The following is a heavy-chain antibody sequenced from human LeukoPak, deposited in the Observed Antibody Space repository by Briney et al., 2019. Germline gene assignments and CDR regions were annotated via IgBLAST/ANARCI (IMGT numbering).Heavy chain of an antibody. Sequence: GGSLRLSCAASGFTFSSYWMSWVRQAPGKGLEWVANIKHDGSEKYYVDSVKGRFTISRDNAKNSLYLQMNSLRAEDTAVYYCARSHSLYYYDTSGPDAFDIWGKRTMVTVSS. CDR3: ARSHSLYYYDTSGPDAFDI. D-gene: IGHD3-22*01. CDR1: GFTFSSYW. CDR2: IKHDGSEK. J-gene: IGHJ3*02. V-gene: IGHV3-7*01.